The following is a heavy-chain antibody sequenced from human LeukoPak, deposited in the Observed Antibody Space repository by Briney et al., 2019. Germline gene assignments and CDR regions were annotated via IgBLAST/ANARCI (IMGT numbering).Heavy chain of an antibody. CDR1: GYTFTSYA. V-gene: IGHV1-3*01. CDR2: INAGNGNT. CDR3: ARGPKIVVVPAVNWFDP. D-gene: IGHD2-2*01. Sequence: ASVTVSCKASGYTFTSYAMHWVRQAPGQRLEWMGWINAGNGNTKYSQKFQGRVTTARDTSASTAYMELSSLRSEDTAVYYCARGPKIVVVPAVNWFDPWGQGTLVTVSS. J-gene: IGHJ5*02.